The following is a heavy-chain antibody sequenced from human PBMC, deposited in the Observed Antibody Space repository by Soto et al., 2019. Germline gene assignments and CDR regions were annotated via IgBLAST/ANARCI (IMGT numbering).Heavy chain of an antibody. D-gene: IGHD2-2*02. J-gene: IGHJ6*02. CDR3: AQSYISLYGMDV. CDR2: ISYDGSNK. CDR1: GFTFSSYG. Sequence: PGGSLRLSCAASGFTFSSYGMHWVRQAPGKGLEWVAVISYDGSNKYYADSVKGRFTISRDNSKNTLYLQMNSLRAEDTAVYYCAQSYISLYGMDVWGQGTTVTVSS. V-gene: IGHV3-30*18.